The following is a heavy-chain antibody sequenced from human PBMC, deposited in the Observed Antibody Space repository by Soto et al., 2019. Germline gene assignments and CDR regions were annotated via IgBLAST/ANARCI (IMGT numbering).Heavy chain of an antibody. CDR3: GRFPLYGNYADRVYV. CDR1: GFNFNTYW. V-gene: IGHV3-7*03. J-gene: IGHJ6*02. Sequence: LTLSCPASGFNFNTYWMYWVRQAPGKGLEWVANIDTDGSRKNYVDSVKGRFIISRDNAKNSLLLQMNSLRADDTAVYYCGRFPLYGNYADRVYVCGQGSTVIVSS. D-gene: IGHD4-17*01. CDR2: IDTDGSRK.